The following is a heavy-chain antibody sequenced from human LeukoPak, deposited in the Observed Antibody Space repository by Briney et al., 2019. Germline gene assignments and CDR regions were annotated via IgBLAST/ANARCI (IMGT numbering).Heavy chain of an antibody. D-gene: IGHD5-12*01. CDR2: IIPIFGTA. J-gene: IGHJ4*02. Sequence: ASVKVSCKASGGTFSSYAISWVRQAPGQGLEWMGGIIPIFGTANYAQKFQGRVTIAADESTSTAYMELSSLRSEDTAVYYCARDTVPAVVYGYDPTFDYWGQGTLVTVSS. CDR3: ARDTVPAVVYGYDPTFDY. V-gene: IGHV1-69*13. CDR1: GGTFSSYA.